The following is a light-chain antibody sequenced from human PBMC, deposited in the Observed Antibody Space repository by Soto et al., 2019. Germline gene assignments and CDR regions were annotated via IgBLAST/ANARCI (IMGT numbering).Light chain of an antibody. V-gene: IGLV1-40*01. Sequence: QAVVTQPPSVSGAPGQRVTISCTGSSSNIGAGYDVHWYQQVSGTAPKLLIYVNNNRPSGVPDRFSGSKSGTSASLAITGLQAEDEADYYCQSYDSSLSGSVFGGGTQLTVL. CDR1: SSNIGAGYD. CDR3: QSYDSSLSGSV. CDR2: VNN. J-gene: IGLJ2*01.